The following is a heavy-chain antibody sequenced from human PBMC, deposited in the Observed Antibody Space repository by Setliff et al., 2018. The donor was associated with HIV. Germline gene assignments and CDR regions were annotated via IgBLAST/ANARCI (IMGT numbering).Heavy chain of an antibody. Sequence: SETLSLTCAVYGGSFSGYYWTWIRQPPGKGLEWIGDINHRGDTKYNPSLRSRVIISVDKSKNQFSLKLSSVTAADTAVYYCARDRLWFGEDYYYYGMDVWGQGTTVTVSS. J-gene: IGHJ6*02. V-gene: IGHV4-34*01. CDR2: INHRGDT. CDR3: ARDRLWFGEDYYYYGMDV. D-gene: IGHD3-10*01. CDR1: GGSFSGYY.